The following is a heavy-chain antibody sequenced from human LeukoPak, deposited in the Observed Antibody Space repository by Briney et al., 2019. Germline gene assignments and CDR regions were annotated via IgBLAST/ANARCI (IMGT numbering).Heavy chain of an antibody. CDR3: ARDYPDTAMVNWFDP. V-gene: IGHV1-2*02. Sequence: GASVKVSCKASGYTFTGYYMHWVRQAPGQGLEWMGWINPNSADTKIAQKFQGRVTMTRDTSISTAYMELSSLRSEDTAVYYCARDYPDTAMVNWFDPWGQGTLVTVSS. CDR1: GYTFTGYY. CDR2: INPNSADT. D-gene: IGHD5-18*01. J-gene: IGHJ5*02.